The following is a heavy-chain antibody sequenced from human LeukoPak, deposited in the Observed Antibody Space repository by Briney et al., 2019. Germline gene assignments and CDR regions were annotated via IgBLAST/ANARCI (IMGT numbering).Heavy chain of an antibody. CDR3: AAGGLLGVYYYYYYLDV. J-gene: IGHJ6*03. CDR2: IIPISTTA. D-gene: IGHD2-8*02. V-gene: IGHV1-69*06. CDR1: GGTFSSSG. Sequence: ASVKVSCKASGGTFSSSGISWVRQAPGQGLEWMGGIIPISTTANYAQNFQGRVTITADKSTSTAYMELSSLRSEDTAVYYCAAGGLLGVYYYYYYLDVWGKGTTVTVSS.